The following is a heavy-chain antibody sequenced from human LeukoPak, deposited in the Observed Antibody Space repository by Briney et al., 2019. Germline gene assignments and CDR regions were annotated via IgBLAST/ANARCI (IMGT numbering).Heavy chain of an antibody. CDR3: AKATYCTNGVCYTRPPYMDV. CDR1: GFTFSSYG. V-gene: IGHV3-30*18. J-gene: IGHJ6*03. CDR2: ISYDGSNK. Sequence: PGGSLRLSCAASGFTFSSYGMHWVRQAPGKGLEWVAVISYDGSNKYYADSVKGRFTISRDNSKNTLYLQMNSLRAEDTAVYYCAKATYCTNGVCYTRPPYMDVWGKGTTVTVSS. D-gene: IGHD2-8*01.